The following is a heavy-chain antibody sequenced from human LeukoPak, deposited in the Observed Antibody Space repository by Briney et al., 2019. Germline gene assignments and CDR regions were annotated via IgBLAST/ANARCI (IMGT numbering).Heavy chain of an antibody. D-gene: IGHD6-6*01. V-gene: IGHV3-7*03. J-gene: IGHJ3*01. CDR3: ARSSYSSSSSV. CDR2: INSDGSEG. Sequence: GGSLRLSCAVSGFTFSGFWMSWSRQAPGKGLEWVASINSDGSEGYYADVVKGRFTISRDNAKNSLYLQINSLRAEDTAVYYCARSSYSSSSSVWGQGTIVTVSS. CDR1: GFTFSGFW.